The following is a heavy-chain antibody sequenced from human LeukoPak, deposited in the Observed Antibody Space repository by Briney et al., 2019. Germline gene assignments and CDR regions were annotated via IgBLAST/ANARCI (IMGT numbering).Heavy chain of an antibody. J-gene: IGHJ4*02. Sequence: ASVKVSCKASGYTFTSYDINWVRQATGQGLEWMGWMNPNSGNTGYAQKFQGRVTMTRNTSISTAYMELSSLRSEDTAVYYCARATLRDCGGDCYSRGKYYFDYWGQGTLVTVSS. D-gene: IGHD2-21*02. CDR1: GYTFTSYD. V-gene: IGHV1-8*01. CDR3: ARATLRDCGGDCYSRGKYYFDY. CDR2: MNPNSGNT.